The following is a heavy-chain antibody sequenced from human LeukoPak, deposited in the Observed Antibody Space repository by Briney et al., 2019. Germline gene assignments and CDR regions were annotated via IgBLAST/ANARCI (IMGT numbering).Heavy chain of an antibody. CDR3: ARDRSKYSGMDV. CDR1: GCSISSYY. J-gene: IGHJ6*02. CDR2: IYYSGST. V-gene: IGHV4-59*01. Sequence: SETLSLTCTVSGCSISSYYWSWIRQPPWKGLDWIGYIYYSGSTNYNPSLNSRVTISVATSKHQFSLKLSSVTAADTAMYYCARDRSKYSGMDVWGQGPTVTVSS.